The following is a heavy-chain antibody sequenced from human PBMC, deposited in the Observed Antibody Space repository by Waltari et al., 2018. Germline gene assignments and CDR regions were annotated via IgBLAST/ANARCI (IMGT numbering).Heavy chain of an antibody. Sequence: EVQLVQSGAEVKKPGESLRISCEGSGYDFSTYWITWVRHIPGKGLAWLGRIDSCDSYTNSSPSFRGHVAISVDRSISTAYIQWSGLRASDTAIYYCARTSTRDFYYMDVWGKGTTVTVSS. CDR3: ARTSTRDFYYMDV. CDR2: IDSCDSYT. CDR1: GYDFSTYW. J-gene: IGHJ6*03. V-gene: IGHV5-10-1*01. D-gene: IGHD1-1*01.